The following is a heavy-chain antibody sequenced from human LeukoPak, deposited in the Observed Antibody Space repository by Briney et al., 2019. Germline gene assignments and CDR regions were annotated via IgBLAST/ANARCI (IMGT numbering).Heavy chain of an antibody. CDR2: IYPGDSDT. D-gene: IGHD3-10*01. CDR3: ARHGLYYGSESYRARVNWFDP. CDR1: GYSFTSYW. Sequence: GESLKISCKGSGYSFTSYWICWVRQMPGKGLEWMGNIYPGDSDTRYSPSFQGQVTISADKSISTAYLQWSSLKASDTAMYYCARHGLYYGSESYRARVNWFDPWGQGTLVTVSS. J-gene: IGHJ5*02. V-gene: IGHV5-51*01.